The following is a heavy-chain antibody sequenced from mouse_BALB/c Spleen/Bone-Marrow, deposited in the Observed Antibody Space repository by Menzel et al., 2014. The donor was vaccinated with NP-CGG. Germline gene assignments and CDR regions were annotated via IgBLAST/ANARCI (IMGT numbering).Heavy chain of an antibody. J-gene: IGHJ4*01. V-gene: IGHV2-2*02. CDR3: ARNGNYAMDY. CDR1: GFSLTSYG. Sequence: VHLVESGPGLVQPSQSLSITCTLSGFSLTSYGVHWVRQSPGKGLEWLGVIWSGGSTDYNAAFISRLSISKDNSKSQVFFKMNSLQANDTAIYYCARNGNYAMDYWGQGTSVTVSS. CDR2: IWSGGST.